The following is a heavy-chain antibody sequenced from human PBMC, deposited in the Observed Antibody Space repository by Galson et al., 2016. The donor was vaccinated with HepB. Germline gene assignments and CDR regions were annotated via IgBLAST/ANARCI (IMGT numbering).Heavy chain of an antibody. Sequence: SETLSLTCAVYGGSFRGYYWSWIRQPPGKGLEWIGEINHSGSTNYNASLKSRVSISVDTSKNQFALKLRSVTAADTGVYYCVREGGSAVRYGMDVWSQGTTVTVSS. V-gene: IGHV4-34*01. CDR3: VREGGSAVRYGMDV. D-gene: IGHD6-13*01. CDR1: GGSFRGYY. CDR2: INHSGST. J-gene: IGHJ6*02.